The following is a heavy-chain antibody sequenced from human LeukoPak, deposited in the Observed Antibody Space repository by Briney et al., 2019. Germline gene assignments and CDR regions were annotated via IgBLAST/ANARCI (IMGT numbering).Heavy chain of an antibody. J-gene: IGHJ4*02. CDR1: GGSISSSTYY. CDR2: IYYSGST. Sequence: SETLSLTCTVSGGSISSSTYYWGWIRQPPGKGLEWIGSIYYSGSTYYNPSLKSRVTISVDTSKKQFSLKLSSVTAADTAVYYCARERITMVVVPITFFDYWGQGTLVTVSS. CDR3: ARERITMVVVPITFFDY. V-gene: IGHV4-39*01. D-gene: IGHD3-22*01.